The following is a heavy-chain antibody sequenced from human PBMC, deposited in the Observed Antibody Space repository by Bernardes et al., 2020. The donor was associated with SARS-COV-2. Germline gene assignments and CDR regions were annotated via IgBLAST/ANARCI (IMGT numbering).Heavy chain of an antibody. CDR3: ARRRYGDFGVDV. J-gene: IGHJ6*02. CDR2: IYPGDSDT. D-gene: IGHD4-17*01. Sequence: GASLKISCKGSDYTFTNYWIGWVRPMSGKGLEWMGIIYPGDSDTKYSPSFQGRVTISADKSVNTAYLQWSSLKASDTAIYYCARRRYGDFGVDVWGQGTTVTVSS. CDR1: DYTFTNYW. V-gene: IGHV5-51*01.